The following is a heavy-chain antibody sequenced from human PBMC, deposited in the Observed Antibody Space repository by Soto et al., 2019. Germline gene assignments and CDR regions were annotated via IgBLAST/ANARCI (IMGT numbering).Heavy chain of an antibody. V-gene: IGHV3-49*01. CDR2: IRSKAYGGTT. J-gene: IGHJ3*02. CDR1: GFTFGDYA. D-gene: IGHD2-8*01. CDR3: TRDCTNGVCENDAFDI. Sequence: GGSLRLSCTAAGFTFGDYAMSWFRQAPGKGLEWVGFIRSKAYGGTTEYAASVKGRFTISRDGSKSIAYLQMNSLKTEDTAVYYCTRDCTNGVCENDAFDIWGQGTMVTVSS.